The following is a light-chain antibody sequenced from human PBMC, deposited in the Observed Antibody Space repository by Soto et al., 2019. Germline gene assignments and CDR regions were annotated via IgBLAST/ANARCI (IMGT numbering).Light chain of an antibody. CDR1: SSNIGKNA. Sequence: QSVLTQPPSVSEAPRQRVTISCSGSSSNIGKNAVNWYQQLPGKAPKLLIYYDDLLPSGVSDRFSGSKSGNSASLAISGLQSEDEADYYCAAWDDSLNGVVFGGGTKLTVL. CDR2: YDD. J-gene: IGLJ2*01. V-gene: IGLV1-36*01. CDR3: AAWDDSLNGVV.